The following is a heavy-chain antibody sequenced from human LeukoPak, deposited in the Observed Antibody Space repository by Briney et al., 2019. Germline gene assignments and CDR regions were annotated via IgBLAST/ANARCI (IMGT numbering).Heavy chain of an antibody. CDR2: IYYSGST. CDR3: ARDYGSGNSQIFDY. J-gene: IGHJ4*02. CDR1: GGSISSYY. D-gene: IGHD3-10*01. Sequence: KASKTLSLTCTVSGGSISSYYWSWIRQPPGKGLEWIGYIYYSGSTNYNPSLKSRVTISVDTSKNQFSLKLSSVTAADTAMYYCARDYGSGNSQIFDYWGQGTLVTVSS. V-gene: IGHV4-59*01.